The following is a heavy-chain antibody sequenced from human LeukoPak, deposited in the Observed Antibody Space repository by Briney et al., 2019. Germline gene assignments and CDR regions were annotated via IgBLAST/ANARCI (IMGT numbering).Heavy chain of an antibody. CDR1: GYTFSSYD. J-gene: IGHJ6*03. Sequence: ASVKVSRKASGYTFSSYDVNWVRQATGQGLEWMGWMNPNSGNTGYAQKFQGRVTITRITSITTAYMELSGLTSEDTAVYYCARDSYYDSSGPWHYYMDVWGKGTTVTVSS. CDR3: ARDSYYDSSGPWHYYMDV. CDR2: MNPNSGNT. V-gene: IGHV1-8*03. D-gene: IGHD3-22*01.